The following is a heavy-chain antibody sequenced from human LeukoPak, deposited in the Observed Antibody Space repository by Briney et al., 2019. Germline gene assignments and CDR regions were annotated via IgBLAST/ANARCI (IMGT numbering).Heavy chain of an antibody. CDR1: GYTFTSYT. D-gene: IGHD5-18*01. CDR3: GRDPRLGIRGYTYGYIDY. CDR2: VNTNTGNP. J-gene: IGHJ4*02. V-gene: IGHV7-4-1*02. Sequence: ASVKVSCKTSGYTFTSYTIIWVRQAPGQGPEWMGWVNTNTGNPTYAQGFTGRYVFSLDTSVSTAYLQISGLKADDTAVYYCGRDPRLGIRGYTYGYIDYWGQGTLVTVSS.